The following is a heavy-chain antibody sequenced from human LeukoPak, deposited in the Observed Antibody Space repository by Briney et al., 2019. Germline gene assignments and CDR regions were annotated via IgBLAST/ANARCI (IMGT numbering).Heavy chain of an antibody. CDR3: ARDRTTVTTFDY. D-gene: IGHD4-17*01. J-gene: IGHJ4*02. Sequence: PGESLRLSCEASGLTFSSYDMNWVRQAPGKGLEWVSYISSSGNLIHYADSVKGRFTFSRDNARNSLYLQMNSLRADDTAIYYCARDRTTVTTFDYWGQGTLVTVSS. V-gene: IGHV3-48*03. CDR2: ISSSGNLI. CDR1: GLTFSSYD.